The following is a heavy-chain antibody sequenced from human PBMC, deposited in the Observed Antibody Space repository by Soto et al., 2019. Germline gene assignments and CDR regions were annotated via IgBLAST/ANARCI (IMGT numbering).Heavy chain of an antibody. V-gene: IGHV4-34*01. CDR2: INHSGST. J-gene: IGHJ6*02. CDR3: AGGLGGYDKDYYYYYGMDV. D-gene: IGHD5-12*01. Sequence: SETLSLTCAVYGGSFSGYYWSWIRQPPGKGLEWIGEINHSGSTNYNPSLKSRVTISVDTSKNQFSLKLSSVTAADTAVYYCAGGLGGYDKDYYYYYGMDVWGQGTTVTVSS. CDR1: GGSFSGYY.